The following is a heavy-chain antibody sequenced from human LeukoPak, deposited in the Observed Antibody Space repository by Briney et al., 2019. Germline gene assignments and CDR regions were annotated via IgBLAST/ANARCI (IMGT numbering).Heavy chain of an antibody. CDR1: GYTFTSYG. CDR2: ISTYNGNT. CDR3: ARSTGELLEGY. V-gene: IGHV1-18*04. Sequence: ASVKVSCKASGYTFTSYGISWVRQAPGQGLEWMGWISTYNGNTNYVQKLQGRVTMTTDTSTTTAYMELRSLRSDDTAVYYCARSTGELLEGYWGQGTLVTVSS. J-gene: IGHJ4*02. D-gene: IGHD3-10*01.